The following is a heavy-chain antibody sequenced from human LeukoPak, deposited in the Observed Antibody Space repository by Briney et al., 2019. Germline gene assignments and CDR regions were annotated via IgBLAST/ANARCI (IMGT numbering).Heavy chain of an antibody. V-gene: IGHV1-69*04. J-gene: IGHJ4*02. CDR1: GGTFSSYA. CDR2: IIPILGIA. D-gene: IGHD6-13*01. Sequence: SVKVSCKASGGTFSSYAISWVRQAPGQGLEWMGRIIPILGIANYAQKFQGRVTITADKSTSTAYMELSSLRSEDTAVYYCARDDGYSSSSNGVDYWGQGTLVTVSS. CDR3: ARDDGYSSSSNGVDY.